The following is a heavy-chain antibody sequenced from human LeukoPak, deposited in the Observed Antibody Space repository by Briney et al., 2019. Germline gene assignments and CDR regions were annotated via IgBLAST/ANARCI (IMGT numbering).Heavy chain of an antibody. D-gene: IGHD3-22*01. J-gene: IGHJ4*02. V-gene: IGHV3-30*03. CDR3: AIGALSSGYYSPPDY. CDR1: EFTFSSYG. Sequence: GGSLRLSCAASEFTFSSYGMHWVRQAPGKGLEWVAVISYDGSNKYYADSVKGRFTISRDNSKNTLYLQMNSLRAEDTAVYYCAIGALSSGYYSPPDYWGQGTLVTVSS. CDR2: ISYDGSNK.